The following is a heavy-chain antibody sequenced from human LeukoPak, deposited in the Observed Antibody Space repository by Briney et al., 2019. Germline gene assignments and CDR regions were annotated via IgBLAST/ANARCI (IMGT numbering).Heavy chain of an antibody. J-gene: IGHJ2*01. Sequence: SETLSLTCTVSGGSISSYYWSWIRQPPGKGLEWIGYIYYSGSTNYNPSLKSRVTISVDTSKNQFSLKLSSVTAADTAVYYCARLPIGGDWYFDLWGRGTLVTVSS. D-gene: IGHD2-21*01. V-gene: IGHV4-59*08. CDR1: GGSISSYY. CDR2: IYYSGST. CDR3: ARLPIGGDWYFDL.